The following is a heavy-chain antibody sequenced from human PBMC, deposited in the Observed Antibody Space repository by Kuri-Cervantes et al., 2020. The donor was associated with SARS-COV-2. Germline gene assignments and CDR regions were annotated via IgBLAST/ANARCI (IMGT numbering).Heavy chain of an antibody. Sequence: LTCAASGFTFDDYAMHWVRQAPGKGLEWVSGISWNSGSIGYADSVKGRFTISRDNAKNSLYLQMNSLRAEDTALYYCAKDIDTASVVVPAAINFDYWGQGTLVTVSS. V-gene: IGHV3-9*01. D-gene: IGHD2-2*02. CDR1: GFTFDDYA. J-gene: IGHJ4*02. CDR3: AKDIDTASVVVPAAINFDY. CDR2: ISWNSGSI.